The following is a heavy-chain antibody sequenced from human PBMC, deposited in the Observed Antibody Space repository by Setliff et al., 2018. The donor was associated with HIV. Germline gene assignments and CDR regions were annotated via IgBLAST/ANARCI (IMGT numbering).Heavy chain of an antibody. CDR3: AKDRRYYYGSGSYAAET. Sequence: GGSLRLSCAASGFSFRSYAVTWVRQAPGKGLEGVSAISGSGIGSYYPDSVKGRFTISRDNSKNTLFLQMNSLRAEDTAVYYCAKDRRYYYGSGSYAAETWGQGTLVTVSS. CDR2: ISGSGIGS. V-gene: IGHV3-23*01. CDR1: GFSFRSYA. D-gene: IGHD3-10*01. J-gene: IGHJ5*02.